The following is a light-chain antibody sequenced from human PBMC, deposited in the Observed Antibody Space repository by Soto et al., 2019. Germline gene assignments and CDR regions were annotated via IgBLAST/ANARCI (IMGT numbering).Light chain of an antibody. Sequence: DIQMTQSPSSLSASVGDRVTITCRASQGIGNYLAWFQKKPGKAPKSLIYGASTLHSGVPSKFSGSGSGTDFTLTISSLQPEDFVTYYCQQYNNYPPTFGGGTKVEIK. CDR2: GAS. J-gene: IGKJ4*01. CDR3: QQYNNYPPT. CDR1: QGIGNY. V-gene: IGKV1-16*02.